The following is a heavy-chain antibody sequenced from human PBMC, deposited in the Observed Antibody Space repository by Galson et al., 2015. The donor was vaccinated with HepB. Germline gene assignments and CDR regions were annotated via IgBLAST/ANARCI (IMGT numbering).Heavy chain of an antibody. D-gene: IGHD2-2*01. CDR1: GLTFDTST. CDR3: AREGGTSSRAGYFDF. CDR2: ISHHGSII. V-gene: IGHV3-30*04. Sequence: LTSVGSGLTFDTSTMYWVRQAPGKGLEWVAAISHHGSIIIYADSVRGRFTISRDNTQNTLYLQMNRLRAEDTAMYYCAREGGTSSRAGYFDFSGQGTLVTVSS. J-gene: IGHJ4*02.